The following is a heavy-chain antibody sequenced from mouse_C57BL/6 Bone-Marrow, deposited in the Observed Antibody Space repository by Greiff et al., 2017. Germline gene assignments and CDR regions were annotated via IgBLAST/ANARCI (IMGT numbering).Heavy chain of an antibody. Sequence: LQQPGAELVRPGTSVKLSCKASGYTFTSYWMHWVKQRPGQGLEWIGVIDPSDSYTNYNQKFKGKATLTVDTSSSTAYMQLSSLTSEDSAVYYCARRGPFAYWGQGTLVTVSA. CDR3: ARRGPFAY. CDR1: GYTFTSYW. J-gene: IGHJ3*01. V-gene: IGHV1-59*01. CDR2: IDPSDSYT.